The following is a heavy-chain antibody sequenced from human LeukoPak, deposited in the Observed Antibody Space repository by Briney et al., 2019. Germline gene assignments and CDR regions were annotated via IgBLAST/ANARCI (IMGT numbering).Heavy chain of an antibody. J-gene: IGHJ3*02. Sequence: SETLSLTCAVSGYSISTNYYWGWIRQPQGKGLDWIGNIYHSGSTYYNPSLKSRVTLSVDTSKNQFSLKLSSVTAADTAVYYCAREQSSGWYLGAFDIWGHGTMVTVSS. CDR1: GYSISTNYY. D-gene: IGHD6-19*01. CDR3: AREQSSGWYLGAFDI. CDR2: IYHSGST. V-gene: IGHV4-38-2*02.